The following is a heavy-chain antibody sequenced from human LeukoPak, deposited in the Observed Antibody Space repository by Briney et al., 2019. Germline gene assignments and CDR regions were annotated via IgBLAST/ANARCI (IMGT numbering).Heavy chain of an antibody. Sequence: GSLRLSCAASGFTFDDYGMSWVRPAPGKGLEWVSYISSSGDTIYYADSVKGRFTISRDNAKNSLYLQMNSLRAEDTAVYYCAKRHSSGWYYLDYWGQGTLVTVSS. CDR3: AKRHSSGWYYLDY. V-gene: IGHV3-48*04. CDR2: ISSSGDTI. D-gene: IGHD6-19*01. CDR1: GFTFDDYG. J-gene: IGHJ4*02.